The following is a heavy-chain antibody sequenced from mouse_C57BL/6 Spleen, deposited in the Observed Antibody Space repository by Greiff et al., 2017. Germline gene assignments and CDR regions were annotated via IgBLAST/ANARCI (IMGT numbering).Heavy chain of an antibody. D-gene: IGHD1-1*01. V-gene: IGHV1-61*01. CDR3: AREKIITTVVAPMDY. Sequence: QVQLQQPGAELVRPGSSVKLSCKASGYTFTSYWMDWVKQRPGQGLEWIGNIYPSDSETHYNQKFKDKATLTVDKSSSTAYMPLSSLTSEDSAVDYCAREKIITTVVAPMDYWGQGTSVTVSS. CDR2: IYPSDSET. J-gene: IGHJ4*01. CDR1: GYTFTSYW.